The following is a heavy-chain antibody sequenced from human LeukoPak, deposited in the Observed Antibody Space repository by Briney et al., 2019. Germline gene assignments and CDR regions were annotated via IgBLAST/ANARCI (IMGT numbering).Heavy chain of an antibody. CDR1: GFTVSSNY. CDR3: ARASYTNDFWSGYYDFDY. V-gene: IGHV3-66*02. CDR2: IYSGGST. J-gene: IGHJ4*02. D-gene: IGHD3-3*01. Sequence: GGSLRLSCAASGFTVSSNYMSWVRQAPGKGLEGVSVIYSGGSTYYADSVKGRFTISRDNPKNTLYLQMNSLRAEDTAVYYCARASYTNDFWSGYYDFDYWGQGTLVTVSS.